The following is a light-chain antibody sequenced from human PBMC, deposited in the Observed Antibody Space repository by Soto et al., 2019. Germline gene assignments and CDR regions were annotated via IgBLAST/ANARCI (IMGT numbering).Light chain of an antibody. CDR1: QSVKSSY. J-gene: IGKJ5*01. Sequence: EIWLTHSPGTLSLSPGERATLPCRASQSVKSSYLAWYQHKPGQAPRLLIYGTSSRATGIPDRFSGSGSGTDFTLTISRLEPEDFAVYYCQQYGSSITFGQGTRLEIK. V-gene: IGKV3-20*01. CDR2: GTS. CDR3: QQYGSSIT.